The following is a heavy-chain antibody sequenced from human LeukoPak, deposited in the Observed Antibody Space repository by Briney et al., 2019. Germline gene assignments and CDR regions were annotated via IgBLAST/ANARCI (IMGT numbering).Heavy chain of an antibody. J-gene: IGHJ4*02. V-gene: IGHV3-53*01. CDR1: GLTVSSNY. CDR3: ARVRDNWNDSPFDY. Sequence: GGSLRLSCAASGLTVSSNYMTWVRQAPGKGLEWVSVMYSGGSTYYADSVKGRFTISRDNSKNTLYLQMNSLRAEDTAVYYCARVRDNWNDSPFDYWGQGTLVTVSS. D-gene: IGHD1-20*01. CDR2: MYSGGST.